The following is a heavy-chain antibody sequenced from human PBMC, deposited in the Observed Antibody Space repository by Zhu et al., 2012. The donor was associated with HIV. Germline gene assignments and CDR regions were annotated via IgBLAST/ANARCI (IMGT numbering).Heavy chain of an antibody. Sequence: QVQPHESGPGLVKPSETLSLTCTISGGSISGYYWTWIRQPAGKGLEWIGRVYASGHTDYNPSLKSRLTMSVDASNNFFSLNLTSVTAADTAVYYCARDLSSSWLNYFDYWGQGILVTVSS. CDR3: ARDLSSSWLNYFDY. CDR2: VYASGHT. CDR1: GGSISGYY. D-gene: IGHD2-2*01. J-gene: IGHJ4*02. V-gene: IGHV4-4*07.